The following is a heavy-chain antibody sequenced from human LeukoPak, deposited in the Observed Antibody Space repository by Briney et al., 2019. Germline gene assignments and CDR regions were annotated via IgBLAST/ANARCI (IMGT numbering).Heavy chain of an antibody. V-gene: IGHV1-2*02. Sequence: ASVKASCKASGYTFTGYYMHWVRQAPGQGLEWMGWINPNSGGTNYAQKLQGRVTMTTDTSTSTAYMELRSLRSDDTAVYYCARVAYCGGDCYYGFDYWGQGTLVTVSS. D-gene: IGHD2-21*02. CDR2: INPNSGGT. J-gene: IGHJ4*02. CDR3: ARVAYCGGDCYYGFDY. CDR1: GYTFTGYY.